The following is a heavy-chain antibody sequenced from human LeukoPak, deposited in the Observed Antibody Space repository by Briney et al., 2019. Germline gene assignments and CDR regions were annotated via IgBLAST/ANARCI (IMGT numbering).Heavy chain of an antibody. Sequence: PSETLSLTCTVSGDSISRDYWSWIRQPPGKGLEWIGYIYYSGSTYYNPSLKSRVTISVDTSKNQFSLKLSSVTAADTAVYYCAREPGQYYYDSSGYYYYFDYWGQGTLVTVSS. CDR2: IYYSGST. D-gene: IGHD3-22*01. CDR3: AREPGQYYYDSSGYYYYFDY. J-gene: IGHJ4*02. V-gene: IGHV4-30-4*01. CDR1: GDSISRDY.